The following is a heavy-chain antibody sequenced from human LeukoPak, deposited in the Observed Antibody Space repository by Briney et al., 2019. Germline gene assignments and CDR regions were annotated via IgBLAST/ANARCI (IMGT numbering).Heavy chain of an antibody. D-gene: IGHD3-3*01. CDR2: IWHDGTKR. V-gene: IGHV3-33*01. J-gene: IGHJ4*02. CDR1: RFTFSDFG. Sequence: GGSLRLSCAGSRFTFSDFGMHWVRQAPGKGLEWVAVIWHDGTKRHYAESVKGRFAISRDDSRNTLYLQMNSLRADDTAVYYCAGIWSAYYLDFIDFWGQGTLVTVSS. CDR3: AGIWSAYYLDFIDF.